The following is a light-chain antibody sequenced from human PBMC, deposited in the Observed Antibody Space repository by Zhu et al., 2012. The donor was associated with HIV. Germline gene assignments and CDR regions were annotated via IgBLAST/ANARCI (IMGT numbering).Light chain of an antibody. CDR1: QSINYY. CDR2: DTS. Sequence: VLTQSPVTLSLSPGERATLSCGASQSINYYLAWYQQKPGLAPRLLIYDTSKRATGIPDRFSGSGSGTQFTLTISRLEPEDLAVYYCQQYISSPLTFGGGTKVEIE. CDR3: QQYISSPLT. V-gene: IGKV3D-20*01. J-gene: IGKJ4*01.